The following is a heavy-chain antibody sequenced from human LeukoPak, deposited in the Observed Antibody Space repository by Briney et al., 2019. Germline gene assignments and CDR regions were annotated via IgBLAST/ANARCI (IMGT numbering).Heavy chain of an antibody. Sequence: GGSLRLSCTTSGFNFDEYAMTWVRQGPGKGLEWVARINWNGGRIGYADSVKGRFTIVRDNAKKSLYLQMNSLRAEDTALYYCARDRRTTGSGLGVWGKGTTVSVSS. V-gene: IGHV3-20*04. D-gene: IGHD3-10*01. CDR2: INWNGGRI. J-gene: IGHJ6*04. CDR1: GFNFDEYA. CDR3: ARDRRTTGSGLGV.